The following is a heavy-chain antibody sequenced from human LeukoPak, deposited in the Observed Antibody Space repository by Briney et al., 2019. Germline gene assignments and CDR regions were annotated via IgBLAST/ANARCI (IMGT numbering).Heavy chain of an antibody. V-gene: IGHV4-4*02. CDR3: ARVLIAVAGTRTNYFDY. CDR2: IYHSGST. CDR1: GGSISSSNW. D-gene: IGHD6-19*01. J-gene: IGHJ4*02. Sequence: SETLSLTCAVSGGSISSSNWWSWVRPPPGKGLEWIGEIYHSGSTNYNPSLKSRVTISVDKSKNQFSLKLSSVTAADTAVYYCARVLIAVAGTRTNYFDYWGQGTLVTVSS.